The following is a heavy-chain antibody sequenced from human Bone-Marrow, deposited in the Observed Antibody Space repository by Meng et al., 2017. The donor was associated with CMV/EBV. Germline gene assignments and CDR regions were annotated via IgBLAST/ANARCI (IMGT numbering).Heavy chain of an antibody. J-gene: IGHJ6*02. V-gene: IGHV1-69*10. CDR2: IIPILGIA. CDR1: GGTFSSYD. D-gene: IGHD5-18*01. CDR3: ARGLRGYSYGPYYYGVDV. Sequence: SVKVSCKASGGTFSSYDISWVRQAPGQGLEWMGGIIPILGIANYAQKFQGRVTITADKSTSTAYMELSSLRSEDTAVYYCARGLRGYSYGPYYYGVDVWGQGTTVTVSS.